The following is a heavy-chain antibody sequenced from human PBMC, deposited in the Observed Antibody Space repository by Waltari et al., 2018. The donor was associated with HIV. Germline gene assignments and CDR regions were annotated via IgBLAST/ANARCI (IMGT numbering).Heavy chain of an antibody. J-gene: IGHJ1*01. CDR1: GGTFSSYA. V-gene: IGHV1-69*01. CDR3: AARITMIVVVITTYFQH. Sequence: QVQLVQSGAEVKKPGSSVKVSCKASGGTFSSYAISWVRQAPGQGLEWMGGIIPIFGTANYAQKFQGRVTITADESTSTAYMELSSLRSEDTAVYYCAARITMIVVVITTYFQHWGQGTLVTVSS. D-gene: IGHD3-22*01. CDR2: IIPIFGTA.